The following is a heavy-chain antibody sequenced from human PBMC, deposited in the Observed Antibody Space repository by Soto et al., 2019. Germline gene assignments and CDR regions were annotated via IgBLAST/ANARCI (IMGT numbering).Heavy chain of an antibody. Sequence: SETLSLTCTVSGGSISSSSYYWGWIRQPPGKGLEWIGSIYYSGSTYYNPSLKSRVTISVDTSKNQFSLKLSSVTAADTAVYYCASILRYFDWLLYDRAHYYYYGMDVWGQGTTVTVSS. V-gene: IGHV4-39*01. CDR3: ASILRYFDWLLYDRAHYYYYGMDV. J-gene: IGHJ6*02. CDR2: IYYSGST. CDR1: GGSISSSSYY. D-gene: IGHD3-9*01.